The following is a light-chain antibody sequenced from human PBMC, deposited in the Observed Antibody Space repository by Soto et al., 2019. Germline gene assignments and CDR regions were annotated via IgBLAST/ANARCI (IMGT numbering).Light chain of an antibody. CDR1: KNDIGVYDF. Sequence: QSVLTQPPSASGSPGQSVTISCTGTKNDIGVYDFVSWYQHHPGKAPRLIIYEVVQRPSGVPDRFSGSKSGNTASLTVSGLQAADEADYYCSSYAGSNNFEVFGTGTRSPS. J-gene: IGLJ1*01. V-gene: IGLV2-8*01. CDR2: EVV. CDR3: SSYAGSNNFEV.